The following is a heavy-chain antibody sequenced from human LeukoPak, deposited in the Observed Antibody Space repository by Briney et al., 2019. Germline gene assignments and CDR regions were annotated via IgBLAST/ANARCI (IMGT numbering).Heavy chain of an antibody. D-gene: IGHD3-9*01. Sequence: PGGSLRLSCAASGFTFSSYGMHWVRQAPGKGLEWVAVISYDGSNKYYADSVKGRFTISRDNSKNTLYLQMNSLRAEDTAVYYCAKDHGEYDILTGYYFDYWGQGTLVTVSS. V-gene: IGHV3-30*18. CDR3: AKDHGEYDILTGYYFDY. CDR1: GFTFSSYG. CDR2: ISYDGSNK. J-gene: IGHJ4*02.